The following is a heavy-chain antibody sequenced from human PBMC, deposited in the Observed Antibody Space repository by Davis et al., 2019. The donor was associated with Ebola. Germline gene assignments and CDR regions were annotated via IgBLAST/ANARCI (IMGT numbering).Heavy chain of an antibody. J-gene: IGHJ4*02. CDR1: GFTFSSYG. CDR2: ITPSTGHT. D-gene: IGHD2-2*02. V-gene: IGHV3-21*05. CDR3: ATANRAISGY. Sequence: GESLKISCAASGFTFSSYGMHWVRQAPGKGLEWVSYITPSTGHTLYADSVRGRFTISRDNAKNSVYLQMNSLRAEDTAVYYCATANRAISGYWGQGTLVTVSS.